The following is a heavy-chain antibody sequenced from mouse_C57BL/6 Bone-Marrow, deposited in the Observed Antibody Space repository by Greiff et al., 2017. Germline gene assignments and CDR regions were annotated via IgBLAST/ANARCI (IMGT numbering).Heavy chain of an antibody. CDR3: ARWGRSVLYAMGY. D-gene: IGHD1-1*01. V-gene: IGHV1-4*01. Sequence: QVQLKESGAELARPGASVKMSCKASGYTFTSYTMHWVKQRPGQGLEWIGYINPSSGYTKYNQKFKDKATLTADKSSSTAYMQLSSLTSEDSAVYYCARWGRSVLYAMGYWGQGTSVTVSS. CDR2: INPSSGYT. J-gene: IGHJ4*01. CDR1: GYTFTSYT.